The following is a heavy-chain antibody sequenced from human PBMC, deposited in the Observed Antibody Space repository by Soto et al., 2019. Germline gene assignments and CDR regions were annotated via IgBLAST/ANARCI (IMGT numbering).Heavy chain of an antibody. Sequence: ASVEVSCQASANNFTAYNIHWLREASGQGFEWMGWINPQTGGTSYAQKFQGRVTLSRDTSINTAYLELTRVRFDDAAVYFCARERYQVISDGMDVWGQGTTVTVS. CDR2: INPQTGGT. CDR1: ANNFTAYN. D-gene: IGHD2-2*01. V-gene: IGHV1-2*02. CDR3: ARERYQVISDGMDV. J-gene: IGHJ6*02.